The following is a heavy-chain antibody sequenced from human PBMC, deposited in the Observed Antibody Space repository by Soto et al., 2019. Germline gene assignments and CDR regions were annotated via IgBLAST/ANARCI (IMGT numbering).Heavy chain of an antibody. CDR3: ARGGRVYYYGSGSPRNWFDP. V-gene: IGHV4-59*02. CDR2: MHHTGCS. J-gene: IGHJ5*02. Sequence: SETLSLTCSFSGDSVTSHYLTWIRQSPEMGLEWIGYMHHTGCSHYNPSLKSRLTISVDTSKNQFSLKLSSVTAADTAVYYCARGGRVYYYGSGSPRNWFDPWGQGTLVTVSS. D-gene: IGHD3-10*01. CDR1: GDSVTSHY.